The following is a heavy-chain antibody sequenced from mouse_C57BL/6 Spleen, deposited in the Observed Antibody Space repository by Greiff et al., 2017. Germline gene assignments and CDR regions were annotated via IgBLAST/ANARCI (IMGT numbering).Heavy chain of an antibody. CDR1: GYTFTSYW. CDR3: ARRAGTDFDY. V-gene: IGHV1-59*01. CDR2: NDPSDSYT. Sequence: QVQLQQPGAELVRPGTSVKLSCKASGYTFTSYWMHWVQQRPGQGLEWIGVNDPSDSYTNYNQKFKGKATLTVDTSSSTAYMQLSSLTSEDSAVYYCARRAGTDFDYWGQGTTLTVSS. J-gene: IGHJ2*01. D-gene: IGHD4-1*01.